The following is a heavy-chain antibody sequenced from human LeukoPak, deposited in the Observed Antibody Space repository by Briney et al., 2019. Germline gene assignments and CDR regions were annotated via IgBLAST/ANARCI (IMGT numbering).Heavy chain of an antibody. CDR2: ISGSGGST. J-gene: IGHJ6*02. CDR3: AKGLEVRGVNYYYYYGMDV. V-gene: IGHV3-23*01. CDR1: GFTFSSYA. Sequence: HAGGSLRLSCAASGFTFSSYAMSWVRQAPGKGLEWVSAISGSGGSTYYADSVKGRFTISRDNSKNTLYLQMNSLRAEDTAVYYCAKGLEVRGVNYYYYYGMDVWGQGTTVTVSS. D-gene: IGHD3-10*01.